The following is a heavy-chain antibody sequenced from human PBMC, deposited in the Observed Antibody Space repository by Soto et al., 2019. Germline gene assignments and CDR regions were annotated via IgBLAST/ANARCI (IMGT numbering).Heavy chain of an antibody. D-gene: IGHD4-4*01. Sequence: GGSLRLSCAASGFSFSNSAMHWVRQAPGKGLEWVAVVSFDGTNRYYADSVKGRFTISRDNSKNTLYLQMSSLRAEDTAVYYCARDRRPQVTVNFDYWGQGTPVTVSS. V-gene: IGHV3-30-3*01. J-gene: IGHJ4*02. CDR1: GFSFSNSA. CDR2: VSFDGTNR. CDR3: ARDRRPQVTVNFDY.